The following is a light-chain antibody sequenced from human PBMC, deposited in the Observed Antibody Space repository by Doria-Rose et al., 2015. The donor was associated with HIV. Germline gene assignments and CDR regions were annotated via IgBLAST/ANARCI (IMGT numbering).Light chain of an antibody. CDR2: DGS. CDR1: QRFSSTY. V-gene: IGKV3-20*01. J-gene: IGKJ1*01. CDR3: HQYGTSWT. Sequence: EIVMTQSPGTLSLSPGERATLSCRAGQRFSSTYLAGYQQKPGQAPSLLIYDGSTRATGIPDRFSASGSGTDFTLTINRLEPEDFALYYCHQYGTSWTFGQGTKVEI.